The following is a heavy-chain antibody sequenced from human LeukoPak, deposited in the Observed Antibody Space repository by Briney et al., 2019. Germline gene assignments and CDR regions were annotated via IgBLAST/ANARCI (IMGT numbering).Heavy chain of an antibody. D-gene: IGHD6-13*01. CDR3: AREYSSFDY. V-gene: IGHV4-61*01. Sequence: SETLSLTCTVSGDPITSNSNYKWTWLRQPPGKGLEWIGYIYYGGTTNYNPSLKSRVSISVDTSRNQFSLKLSSVTAADTAVYYCAREYSSFDYWGQGTLVTVSS. J-gene: IGHJ4*02. CDR1: GDPITSNSNYK. CDR2: IYYGGTT.